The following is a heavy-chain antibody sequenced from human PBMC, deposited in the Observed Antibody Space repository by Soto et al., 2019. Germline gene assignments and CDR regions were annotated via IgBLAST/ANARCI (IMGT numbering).Heavy chain of an antibody. Sequence: QVQLQESGPGLVKPSGTLSLTCAVSGGSISSNNWWSWVSQPPGKGLEWIGEIYHSGSTNYNPSLKGRVTMSVDKSQSQFSPTLGSLTAADTAVYYCAGQVDTTYNYNYWGPGTLVTVSS. V-gene: IGHV4-4*02. CDR2: IYHSGST. J-gene: IGHJ4*02. CDR1: GGSISSNNW. D-gene: IGHD5-18*01. CDR3: AGQVDTTYNYNY.